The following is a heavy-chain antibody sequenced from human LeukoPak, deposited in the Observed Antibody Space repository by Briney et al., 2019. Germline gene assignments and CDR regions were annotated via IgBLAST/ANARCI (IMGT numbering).Heavy chain of an antibody. D-gene: IGHD3-16*01. CDR3: AKRSLGIPPYFDY. CDR2: ISSSSSYI. V-gene: IGHV3-21*04. Sequence: PGGSLRLSCAASGFTFSSYSMNWVRQAPGKGLVWVSSISSSSSYIYYADSVKGRFTISRDNAKNSLYLQMNSLRAEDTAVYYCAKRSLGIPPYFDYWGQGTLVTVSS. J-gene: IGHJ4*02. CDR1: GFTFSSYS.